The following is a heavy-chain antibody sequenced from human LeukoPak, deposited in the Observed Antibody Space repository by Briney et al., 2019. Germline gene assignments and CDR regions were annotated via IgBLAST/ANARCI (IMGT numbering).Heavy chain of an antibody. CDR1: GFTFSSYA. V-gene: IGHV3-23*01. J-gene: IGHJ4*02. CDR3: AKDRWELSSVIDY. CDR2: ISGSGGST. D-gene: IGHD1-26*01. Sequence: PGGSLTLSCAASGFTFSSYAMSWVRQAPGKGLEWVSAISGSGGSTYYADSVKGRFTISRDNSKNTLYLQMNSLRAEDTAVYYCAKDRWELSSVIDYWGQGTLVTVSS.